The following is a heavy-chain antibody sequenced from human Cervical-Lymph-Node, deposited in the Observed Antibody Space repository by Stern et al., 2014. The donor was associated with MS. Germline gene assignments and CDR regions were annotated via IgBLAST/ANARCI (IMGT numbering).Heavy chain of an antibody. J-gene: IGHJ1*01. Sequence: VQLVESGAEVRKPGASVRLSCKASGYTFTSDDINWVRQASGQGLEWMGWMNPDSGDTGFAQKFRDRVTMTRDISTSTAYMELSSVTSEDTAVYYYTKAWGHWGQGTQVTVSS. V-gene: IGHV1-8*01. CDR1: GYTFTSDD. CDR2: MNPDSGDT. D-gene: IGHD7-27*01. CDR3: TKAWGH.